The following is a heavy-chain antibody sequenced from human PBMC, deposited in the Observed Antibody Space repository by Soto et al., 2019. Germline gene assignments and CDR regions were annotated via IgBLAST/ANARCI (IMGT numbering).Heavy chain of an antibody. V-gene: IGHV2-26*01. CDR2: IDSSGEK. CDR1: GLSITDSKMG. CDR3: ARRHLAVAVSPWFDP. J-gene: IGHJ5*02. D-gene: IGHD6-19*01. Sequence: QVTLKESGPVLVKPTETLTLRCTVPGLSITDSKMGVSWIRQPPGQPLEWLAHIDSSGEKSDRTFLKSRLAISKDTSKSQIVLTMTNMDPADTATYYCARRHLAVAVSPWFDPWGQGIPVTVSS.